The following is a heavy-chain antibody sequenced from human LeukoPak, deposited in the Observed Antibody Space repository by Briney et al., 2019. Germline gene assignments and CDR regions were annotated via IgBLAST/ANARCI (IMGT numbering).Heavy chain of an antibody. V-gene: IGHV3-30*18. CDR2: ISYDGSNK. CDR3: AKRAQYSSGWYADYYYYGMDV. CDR1: GFTFSSYG. J-gene: IGHJ6*02. Sequence: PGGSLRLSCAASGFTFSSYGMHWVRQAPGKGLEWVAVISYDGSNKYYADSVKGRFTISRDNSKNTLYLQMNRLRAEDTAVYYCAKRAQYSSGWYADYYYYGMDVWGQGTTVTVSS. D-gene: IGHD6-19*01.